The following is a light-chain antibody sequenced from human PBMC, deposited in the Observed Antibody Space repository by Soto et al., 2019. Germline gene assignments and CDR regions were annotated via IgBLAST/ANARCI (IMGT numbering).Light chain of an antibody. J-gene: IGLJ1*01. CDR2: SNN. CDR1: SSNIGSNT. CDR3: AAWDDSLNGYV. V-gene: IGLV1-44*01. Sequence: QSVLTQPPSASGTPGQRVTISCSGSSSNIGSNTVNWYQQLPGTAPKLRIYSNNQRPSGVPDRFSGSKSGTSASLAISGLHSEDEADYYCAAWDDSLNGYVFGTGTKLTVL.